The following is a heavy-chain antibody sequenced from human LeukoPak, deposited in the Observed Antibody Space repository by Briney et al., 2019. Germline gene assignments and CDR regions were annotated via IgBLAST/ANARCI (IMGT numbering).Heavy chain of an antibody. Sequence: PSETQSLTCAVYGGSFSGYYWSWIRQPPGKGLEWIGEINHSGSTNYNPSLKSRVTMSVGTSENQFSLNLTSVTAADTAVYYCARADSGSYRAFDYWGQGTLVTVSS. CDR2: INHSGST. CDR1: GGSFSGYY. CDR3: ARADSGSYRAFDY. V-gene: IGHV4-34*01. D-gene: IGHD1-26*01. J-gene: IGHJ4*02.